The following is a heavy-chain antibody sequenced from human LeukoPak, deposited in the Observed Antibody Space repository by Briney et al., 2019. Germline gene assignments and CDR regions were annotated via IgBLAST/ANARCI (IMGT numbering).Heavy chain of an antibody. D-gene: IGHD3-9*01. Sequence: ASVKVSCKASGCTFSSYAISWLRQAPGQGLEWMGGIIPIFGTANYAQKFQGRVTITADKSTSTAYMELSSLRSEDTAVYYCAITYYDILTGYYVYDAFDIWGQGTMVTVSS. CDR2: IIPIFGTA. V-gene: IGHV1-69*06. CDR3: AITYYDILTGYYVYDAFDI. CDR1: GCTFSSYA. J-gene: IGHJ3*02.